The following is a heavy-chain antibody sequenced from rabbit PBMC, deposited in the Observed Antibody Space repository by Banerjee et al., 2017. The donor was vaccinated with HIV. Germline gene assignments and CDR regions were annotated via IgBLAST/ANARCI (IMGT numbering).Heavy chain of an antibody. D-gene: IGHD4-1*01. CDR1: GFDFSSNA. CDR3: ARDLAGVTGWNFGL. V-gene: IGHV1S45*01. Sequence: QEQLEESGGGLVQPEGSLTLTCKASGFDFSSNAMCWVRQAPGKGPEWIACIYTYSGSTYYASWAKGRFTISKTSSTTVTLQMTSLTAADTATYFCARDLAGVTGWNFGLWGQGTLVTV. CDR2: IYTYSGST. J-gene: IGHJ3*01.